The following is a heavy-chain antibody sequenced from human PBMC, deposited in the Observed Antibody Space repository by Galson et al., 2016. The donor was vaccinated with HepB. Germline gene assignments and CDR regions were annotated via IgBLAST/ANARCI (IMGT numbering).Heavy chain of an antibody. V-gene: IGHV1-2*06. D-gene: IGHD1-26*01. CDR2: INPNSGAT. Sequence: SVKVSCKASGYSFTGYYMHWVRQAPGQGLEWAGRINPNSGATNYAQNFQGRVTMTRDTSISTAYMELTGLRSDDTAVYYCVKESSGTYGWRFDYWGQGTLVTVSS. CDR1: GYSFTGYY. CDR3: VKESSGTYGWRFDY. J-gene: IGHJ4*02.